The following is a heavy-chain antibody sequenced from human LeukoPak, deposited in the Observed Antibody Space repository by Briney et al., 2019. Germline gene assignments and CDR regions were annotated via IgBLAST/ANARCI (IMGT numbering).Heavy chain of an antibody. CDR2: ISYDGSNK. V-gene: IGHV3-30*03. CDR1: GFTFSSYG. D-gene: IGHD3-22*01. CDR3: ARDLEDSSPFGAFDM. J-gene: IGHJ3*02. Sequence: GGSLRLSCAASGFTFSSYGMHWVRQAPGKGLEWVAVISYDGSNKYYADSVKGRLTISRDNSKNTLYLQMNSLRAEDAAVYYCARDLEDSSPFGAFDMWGQGTMVTVSS.